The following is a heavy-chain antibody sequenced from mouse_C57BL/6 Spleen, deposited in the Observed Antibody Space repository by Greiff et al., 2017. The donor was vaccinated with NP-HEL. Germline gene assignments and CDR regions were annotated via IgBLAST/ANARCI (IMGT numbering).Heavy chain of an antibody. J-gene: IGHJ3*01. CDR3: TAPFYYYGSSPFAY. CDR2: IDPENGDT. V-gene: IGHV14-4*01. Sequence: EFQLQQSGAELVRPGASVKLSCTASGFNIKDDYMHWVKQRPEQGLEWIGWIDPENGDTEYASKFQGKATITADTSSNTAYLQLSSLTSEDTAVYYCTAPFYYYGSSPFAYWGQGTLVTVSA. CDR1: GFNIKDDY. D-gene: IGHD1-1*01.